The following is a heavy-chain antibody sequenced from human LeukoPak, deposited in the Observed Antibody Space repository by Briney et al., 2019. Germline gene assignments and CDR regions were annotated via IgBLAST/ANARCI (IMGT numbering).Heavy chain of an antibody. V-gene: IGHV4-39*01. D-gene: IGHD5-18*01. CDR2: IYYSGST. J-gene: IGHJ6*03. Sequence: SETLSLTCTVSGGSISSSSHYWGWIRQPPGKGLEWIGSIYYSGSTYYNPSLKSRVTISVDTSKNQFSLKVTSVTAADTAVYYCARLTAYYYYYYMDVWGIGTTVTVSS. CDR3: ARLTAYYYYYYMDV. CDR1: GGSISSSSHY.